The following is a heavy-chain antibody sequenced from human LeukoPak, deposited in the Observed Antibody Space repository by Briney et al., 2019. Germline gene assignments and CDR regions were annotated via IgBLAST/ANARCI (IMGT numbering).Heavy chain of an antibody. CDR2: IYYSGST. D-gene: IGHD3-10*01. CDR3: ARLLWFGELLLDY. V-gene: IGHV4-39*01. Sequence: SETLSLTCTVSGGSISSSSYYWGWIRRPPGKGLEGIGSIYYSGSTYYNPSLKSRVTISVDTSKNQFSLKLSSVTAADTAVYYCARLLWFGELLLDYWGQGTLVTVSS. CDR1: GGSISSSSYY. J-gene: IGHJ4*02.